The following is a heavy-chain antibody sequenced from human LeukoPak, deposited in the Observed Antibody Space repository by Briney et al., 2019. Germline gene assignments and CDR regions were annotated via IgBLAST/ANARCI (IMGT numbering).Heavy chain of an antibody. CDR3: ARDLVDYGDFHWFDP. D-gene: IGHD4-17*01. CDR1: GYTFTNYG. V-gene: IGHV1-18*01. Sequence: ASVKVSCKASGYTFTNYGITWVRQAPGQGLEWMGWISAYNGNTNYAQKLQGRVTMTTDTSTSTAYMELRSLRSDDTAVYYCARDLVDYGDFHWFDPWGQGTLVTVSS. J-gene: IGHJ5*02. CDR2: ISAYNGNT.